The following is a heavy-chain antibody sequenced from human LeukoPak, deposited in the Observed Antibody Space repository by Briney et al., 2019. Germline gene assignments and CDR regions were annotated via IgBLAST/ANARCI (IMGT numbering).Heavy chain of an antibody. D-gene: IGHD6-13*01. CDR1: GFTFSSYW. J-gene: IGHJ4*02. CDR3: ARNSYEYSSSWYYFDY. CDR2: IYSGGST. Sequence: PGGSLRLSCAASGFTFSSYWMSWVRQAPGKGLEWVSVIYSGGSTYYADSVKGRFTISRDNSKNTLYLQMNSLRAEDTAVYYCARNSYEYSSSWYYFDYWGQGTLVTVSS. V-gene: IGHV3-66*01.